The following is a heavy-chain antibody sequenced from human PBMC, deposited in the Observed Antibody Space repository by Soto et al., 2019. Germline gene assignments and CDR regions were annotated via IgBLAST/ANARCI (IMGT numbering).Heavy chain of an antibody. Sequence: ASVKVSCKASGETFTSNARHWVRQAPGQRLEWMGWINAGNGNTKYSQKFQGRVTITRDTSASTAYMELSSLRSEDTAVYYCARSPVFENWFDPWGQGTLVTVSS. CDR1: GETFTSNA. CDR2: INAGNGNT. J-gene: IGHJ5*02. V-gene: IGHV1-3*01. CDR3: ARSPVFENWFDP.